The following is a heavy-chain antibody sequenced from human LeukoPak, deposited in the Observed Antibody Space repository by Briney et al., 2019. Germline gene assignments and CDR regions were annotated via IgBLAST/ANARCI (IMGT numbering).Heavy chain of an antibody. J-gene: IGHJ4*02. CDR1: GGSFSGYY. CDR3: ARGVVVVAATHFDY. Sequence: PSETLSLTCAVYGGSFSGYYWSWIRQPPGKGLEWVGENNHSRSTNYNPSLKSRVTISVDTSKNQFSLKLSSVTAADTAVYYCARGVVVVAATHFDYWGQGTLVTVSS. D-gene: IGHD2-15*01. V-gene: IGHV4-34*01. CDR2: NNHSRST.